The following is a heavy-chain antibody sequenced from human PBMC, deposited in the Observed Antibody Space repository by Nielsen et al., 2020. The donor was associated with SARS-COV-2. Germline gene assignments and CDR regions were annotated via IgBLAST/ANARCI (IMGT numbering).Heavy chain of an antibody. V-gene: IGHV3-21*01. CDR2: ISSSSSYI. CDR3: ARGRGDGYNPHLFDY. D-gene: IGHD5-24*01. CDR1: GFTFSSYS. J-gene: IGHJ4*02. Sequence: GESLKISCAASGFTFSSYSMNWVRQAPGKGLEWVSSISSSSSYIYYADSVKGRFTISRDNAKNSLYLQMNSLRAEDTAVYYCARGRGDGYNPHLFDYWGQGTLVTVSS.